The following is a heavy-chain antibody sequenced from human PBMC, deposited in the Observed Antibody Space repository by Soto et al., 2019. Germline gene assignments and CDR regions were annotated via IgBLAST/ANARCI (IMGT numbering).Heavy chain of an antibody. J-gene: IGHJ3*02. CDR1: GFTFSSYS. V-gene: IGHV3-21*01. D-gene: IGHD2-15*01. CDR3: AEGGGHDAFDI. Sequence: EVQLVESGGGLVKPGGSLRLSCAASGFTFSSYSMNWVRQAPGKGLEWVSSISSSSSYIYYADSVKGRFTISRDNAKNSLYLQMNSLRAEDTAVYYCAEGGGHDAFDIWRQGTMVTVSS. CDR2: ISSSSSYI.